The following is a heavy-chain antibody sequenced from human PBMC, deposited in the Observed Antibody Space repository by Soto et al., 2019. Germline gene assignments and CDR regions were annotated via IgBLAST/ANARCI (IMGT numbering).Heavy chain of an antibody. CDR2: IIPIFGTT. CDR1: GGTFGSDA. V-gene: IGHV1-69*06. J-gene: IGHJ5*02. D-gene: IGHD3-22*01. Sequence: SVKVSCKASGGTFGSDAITWVRQAPGQGLEWVGRIIPIFGTTNYAQNLQGRVTISADKSTLTSYRELHSLTSDDTALYYCARDRTDSGYYTNWLDPWGQGTQVTVSS. CDR3: ARDRTDSGYYTNWLDP.